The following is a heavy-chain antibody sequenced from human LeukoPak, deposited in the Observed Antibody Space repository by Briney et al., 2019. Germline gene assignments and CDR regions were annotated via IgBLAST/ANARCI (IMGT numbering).Heavy chain of an antibody. J-gene: IGHJ4*02. CDR3: AASGYSTSPLDY. D-gene: IGHD3-22*01. Sequence: GASVKVSCKASGGTFSSYAISWVRQAPGQGLEWMGRIIPIFGTANYAQKFQGRVTITTDESTSTAYMELSSLRSEDTAEYYCAASGYSTSPLDYWGQGTLVTVSS. CDR2: IIPIFGTA. V-gene: IGHV1-69*05. CDR1: GGTFSSYA.